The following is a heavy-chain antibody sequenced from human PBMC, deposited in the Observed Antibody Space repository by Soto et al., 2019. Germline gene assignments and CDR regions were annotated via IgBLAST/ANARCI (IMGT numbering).Heavy chain of an antibody. CDR2: IWYDGSNK. J-gene: IGHJ4*02. D-gene: IGHD6-13*01. CDR3: ARDQSSWTYFDY. Sequence: GGSLRLSCAASGFTFSSYGMHWVRQAPGKGLEWVAVIWYDGSNKYYADSVKGRFTISRDNSKNTLYLQMNSLRAEDTAVYYCARDQSSWTYFDYWGQGTLVTVSS. V-gene: IGHV3-33*01. CDR1: GFTFSSYG.